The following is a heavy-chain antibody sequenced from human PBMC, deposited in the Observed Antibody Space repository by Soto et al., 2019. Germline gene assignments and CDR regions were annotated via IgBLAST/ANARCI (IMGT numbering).Heavy chain of an antibody. CDR1: GGSISSGGYY. Sequence: PSETLSLTCTVSGGSISSGGYYWSWIRQHPGKGLEWIGYIYYSGSTYYNPSLKSRVTISVDTSKNQFSLKLSSVTAADTAVYYCARARYSSSWPQNYFDYWGQGTLVTVSS. V-gene: IGHV4-31*03. CDR3: ARARYSSSWPQNYFDY. J-gene: IGHJ4*02. CDR2: IYYSGST. D-gene: IGHD6-13*01.